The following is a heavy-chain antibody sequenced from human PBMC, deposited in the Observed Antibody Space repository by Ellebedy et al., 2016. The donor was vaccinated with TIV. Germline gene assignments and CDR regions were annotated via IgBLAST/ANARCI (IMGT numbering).Heavy chain of an antibody. CDR3: ARSMAVAGTEYFESQPFNY. J-gene: IGHJ4*02. D-gene: IGHD6-19*01. CDR1: GCTFSSYA. Sequence: SVKVSXXASGCTFSSYAISWVRQAPGQGLEWMGGIIPIFGTANYAQKFQGRVTITADESTSTAYMELSSLRSEDTAVYYCARSMAVAGTEYFESQPFNYWGQGTLVTVSS. V-gene: IGHV1-69*13. CDR2: IIPIFGTA.